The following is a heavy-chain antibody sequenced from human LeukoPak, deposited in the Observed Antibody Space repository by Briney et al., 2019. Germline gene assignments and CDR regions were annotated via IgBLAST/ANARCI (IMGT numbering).Heavy chain of an antibody. CDR1: GFTFSSYD. D-gene: IGHD3-10*01. V-gene: IGHV3-13*01. Sequence: GGSLRLSCAASGFTFSSYDMHWVRQATGKGLEWVSAIGTAGDTYYPGSVKGRFTISRENAKNSLYLQMNSLRAEDTAVYYCARDESMVRGFDYWGQGTLVTVSS. J-gene: IGHJ4*02. CDR2: IGTAGDT. CDR3: ARDESMVRGFDY.